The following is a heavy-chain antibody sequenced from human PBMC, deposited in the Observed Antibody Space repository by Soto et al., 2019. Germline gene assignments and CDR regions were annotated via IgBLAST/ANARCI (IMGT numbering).Heavy chain of an antibody. CDR2: IWNDGNGY. CDR3: ARRQISPPTRGAASARGGMDV. CDR1: GFKFNNYG. D-gene: IGHD6-13*01. V-gene: IGHV3-33*01. J-gene: IGHJ6*02. Sequence: QVQLVESGGGVVQPGRSLRLSCAASGFKFNNYGMHWVRQAPGKGLEWVAVIWNDGNGYYYANSVKGRFTISRDNSKNTLYLQMSRRRAEDTAVYYCARRQISPPTRGAASARGGMDVWGQGTTVTVSS.